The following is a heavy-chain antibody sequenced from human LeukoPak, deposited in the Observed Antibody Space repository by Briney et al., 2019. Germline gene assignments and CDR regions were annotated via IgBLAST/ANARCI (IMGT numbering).Heavy chain of an antibody. Sequence: WASVKVSFKASGGTFSSYAISWVRQAPGQGLEWMGGIIPIFGTANYAQKFQGRVTITADESTSTAYMELSSLRSEDTAVYYCASHPYLQYSYGYFGRYGMDVWGQGTTVTVSS. CDR1: GGTFSSYA. D-gene: IGHD5-18*01. J-gene: IGHJ6*02. CDR3: ASHPYLQYSYGYFGRYGMDV. CDR2: IIPIFGTA. V-gene: IGHV1-69*01.